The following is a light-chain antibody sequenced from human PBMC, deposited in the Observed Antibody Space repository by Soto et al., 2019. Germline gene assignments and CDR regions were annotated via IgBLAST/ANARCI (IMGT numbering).Light chain of an antibody. CDR3: QQYNNSPLT. CDR1: KSVTIY. V-gene: IGKV3-15*01. J-gene: IGKJ4*01. CDR2: SAS. Sequence: DIVMTQSPATLSVSPGERGTLSCKASKSVTIYLAWYQQKPGQAPRLLIYSASTRATGIPARFSGSGSGTEFTLTISSLQSEDFAVYYCQQYNNSPLTFGGGTKVDIK.